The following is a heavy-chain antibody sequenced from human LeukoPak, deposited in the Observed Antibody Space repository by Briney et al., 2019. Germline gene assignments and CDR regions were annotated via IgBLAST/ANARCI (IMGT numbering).Heavy chain of an antibody. CDR2: IRYSGRT. Sequence: SKTLSLTCTASDGSINSDFWTWIRQPPGKGLEWIWDIRYSGRTSYSPSLKSRVSISIDTSKNLFSLKLRSVTTADTAIYYCARIPDVSGWPFDYWGQGTLVTVSS. CDR3: ARIPDVSGWPFDY. CDR1: DGSINSDF. D-gene: IGHD6-19*01. J-gene: IGHJ4*02. V-gene: IGHV4-59*01.